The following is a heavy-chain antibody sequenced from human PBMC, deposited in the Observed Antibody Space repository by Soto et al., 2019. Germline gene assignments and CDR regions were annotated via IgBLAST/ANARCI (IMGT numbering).Heavy chain of an antibody. D-gene: IGHD3-10*01. J-gene: IGHJ6*02. V-gene: IGHV1-69*13. CDR2: IIPIFGTA. CDR1: GGTFSSYA. CDR3: ARDSHGSGSYYKLYYYYYGMDV. Sequence: SVKVSCKASGGTFSSYAISWVRQAPGQGLEWMGGIIPIFGTANYAQKFQGRVTITADESTSTAYMELSSLRSEDTAVYYCARDSHGSGSYYKLYYYYYGMDVWGQGTTVTVSS.